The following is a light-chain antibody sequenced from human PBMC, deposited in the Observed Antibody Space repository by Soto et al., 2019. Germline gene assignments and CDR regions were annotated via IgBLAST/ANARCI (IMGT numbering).Light chain of an antibody. Sequence: EIVLTQSPATLSLSPGERATLSCRASQSVSSYLAWYQQKPGQAPRLLIYDASNRATGIPARFSGSGSGTDFTPTISSLEPEDFAVYYCQQRSNWPPETFGQGTKVEIK. CDR3: QQRSNWPPET. CDR1: QSVSSY. V-gene: IGKV3-11*01. J-gene: IGKJ1*01. CDR2: DAS.